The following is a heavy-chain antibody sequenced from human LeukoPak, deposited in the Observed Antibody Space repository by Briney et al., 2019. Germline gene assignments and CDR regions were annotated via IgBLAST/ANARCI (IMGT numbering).Heavy chain of an antibody. CDR1: GDSFSSYW. CDR2: TDPSDSYT. CDR3: ARGAATGNSRAFND. D-gene: IGHD4-23*01. V-gene: IGHV5-10-1*01. J-gene: IGHJ6*02. Sequence: GESLKISCKDSGDSFSSYWITWVRQMPGKGLEWMGGTDPSDSYTNYSPSLQGHVTISADKSISSVYLQWSSLKASDTAMYYCARGAATGNSRAFNDWGQGTTVIVSS.